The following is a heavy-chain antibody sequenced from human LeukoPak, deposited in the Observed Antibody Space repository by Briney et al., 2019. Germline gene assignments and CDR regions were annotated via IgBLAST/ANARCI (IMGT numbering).Heavy chain of an antibody. CDR3: VKALVGDGNSIY. CDR2: INRDGSEK. CDR1: ALTLSKYW. Sequence: GGSLRLSCTASALTLSKYWMSWVRQSPGKGLEWVANINRDGSEKYYVDSVKGRFAIARDNAKNSVYLQMNSLKAEDTAVYYGVKALVGDGNSIYWGQGTLVTVSS. D-gene: IGHD2-15*01. J-gene: IGHJ4*02. V-gene: IGHV3-7*05.